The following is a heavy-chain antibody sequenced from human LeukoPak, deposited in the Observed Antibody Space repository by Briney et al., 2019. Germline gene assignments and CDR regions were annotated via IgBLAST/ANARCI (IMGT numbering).Heavy chain of an antibody. Sequence: PGGSLRLSCAASGFTFSSYGMHWVRQAPGKGLEWVAVISYDGSNKYYADSVKGRFTISRDNAKNSLYLQMNSLRAEDTAVYYCARGAYGGNYFDYWGQGTLVTVSS. D-gene: IGHD3-16*01. CDR2: ISYDGSNK. CDR1: GFTFSSYG. J-gene: IGHJ4*02. CDR3: ARGAYGGNYFDY. V-gene: IGHV3-30*03.